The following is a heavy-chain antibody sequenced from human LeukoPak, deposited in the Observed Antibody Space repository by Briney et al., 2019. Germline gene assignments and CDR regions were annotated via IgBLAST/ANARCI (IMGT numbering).Heavy chain of an antibody. J-gene: IGHJ6*03. V-gene: IGHV4-4*09. Sequence: SETLSLTCTVSGGSISSYYWSWIRQPPGKGLEWIGYIYTSGSTNYNPSLKSRVTISVDTSKNQFSLKLSSVTAADTAVYYCARERASAPPYYYYMDVWGKGTTVTVSS. CDR2: IYTSGST. D-gene: IGHD6-25*01. CDR1: GGSISSYY. CDR3: ARERASAPPYYYYMDV.